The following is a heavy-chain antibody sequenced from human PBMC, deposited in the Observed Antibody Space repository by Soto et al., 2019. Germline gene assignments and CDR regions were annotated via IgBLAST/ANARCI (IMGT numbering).Heavy chain of an antibody. Sequence: GASVKVSCKASGGTFSSYAISWVRQAPGQGLEWMGGIIPIFGTANYAQKFQGRVTITADESTSTAYMELSSLRSEDTAVYYCARVFVVVPAGTILYYYGMDVSGQGTTVTVSS. CDR3: ARVFVVVPAGTILYYYGMDV. J-gene: IGHJ6*02. CDR2: IIPIFGTA. CDR1: GGTFSSYA. V-gene: IGHV1-69*13. D-gene: IGHD2-2*01.